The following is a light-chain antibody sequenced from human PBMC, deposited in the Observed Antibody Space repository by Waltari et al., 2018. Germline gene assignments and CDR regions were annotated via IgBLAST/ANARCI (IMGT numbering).Light chain of an antibody. Sequence: SYVLTQPPSVSVAPGATARITCGGDHIGSYSLHWYQQKPRQAPVLVIFYDSDRPSGIPARFSGSNSGNTATLTITSVEAGDEARYYCQVWHPDIDPGVFGTGTEVTVL. V-gene: IGLV3-21*04. CDR2: YDS. J-gene: IGLJ1*01. CDR3: QVWHPDIDPGV. CDR1: HIGSYS.